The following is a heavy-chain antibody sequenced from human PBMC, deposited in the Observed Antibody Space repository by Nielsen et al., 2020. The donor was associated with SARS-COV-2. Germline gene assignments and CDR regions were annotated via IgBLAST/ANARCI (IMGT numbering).Heavy chain of an antibody. J-gene: IGHJ4*02. D-gene: IGHD1-26*01. CDR3: ARTPGAYFDY. CDR1: EITFRIHG. CDR2: ISYDGSNK. Sequence: GGSLRLSCVASEITFRIHGMHWVRQAPGKGLEWVAVISYDGSNKYYADSVKGRFTISRDNSKNTLYLQMNSLRAEDTAVYYCARTPGAYFDYWGQGTLVTVSS. V-gene: IGHV3-30*19.